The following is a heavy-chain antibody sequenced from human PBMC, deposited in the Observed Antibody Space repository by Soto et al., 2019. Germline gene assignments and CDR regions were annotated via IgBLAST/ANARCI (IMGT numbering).Heavy chain of an antibody. V-gene: IGHV3-23*01. CDR1: EFTFTSYA. Sequence: GGSLRLSCAASEFTFTSYAMSWVRQAPGKGLEWVSDISGSGDSTYYADSVKGRFTISRGNSKNTLYLQMNSLRADDTAVYYCAKGRRSGSYRSRGFDYWGQGTLVTVSS. CDR3: AKGRRSGSYRSRGFDY. CDR2: ISGSGDST. J-gene: IGHJ4*02. D-gene: IGHD1-26*01.